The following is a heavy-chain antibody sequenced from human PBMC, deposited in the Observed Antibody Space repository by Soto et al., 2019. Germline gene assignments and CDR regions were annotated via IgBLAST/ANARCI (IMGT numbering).Heavy chain of an antibody. Sequence: QVQLQESGPGLVKPSETLSLTCTVSGGSISSYYWCWIRQPPGKGLEWIGYIYYSGITDYNPSLKXRXTXSLXTSKSQFSLELSSLTAAGTAVYSCARGGGVYSFDYWGQGTLVTVSS. CDR2: IYYSGIT. V-gene: IGHV4-59*01. J-gene: IGHJ4*02. D-gene: IGHD2-8*02. CDR1: GGSISSYY. CDR3: ARGGGVYSFDY.